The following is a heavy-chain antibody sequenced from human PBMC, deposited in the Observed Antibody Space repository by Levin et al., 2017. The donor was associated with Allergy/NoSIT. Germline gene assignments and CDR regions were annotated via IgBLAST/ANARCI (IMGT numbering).Heavy chain of an antibody. Sequence: GGSLRLSCAASGFTFSSYAMSWVRQAPGKGLEWVSTISGSSGTYYADSVKGRFTISRDNSNNTLSLQMNTLRAEDTAIYYCAKASGGSGSQKYCFDFWGQGTLVTVSS. CDR1: GFTFSSYA. J-gene: IGHJ4*02. CDR3: AKASGGSGSQKYCFDF. CDR2: ISGSSGT. V-gene: IGHV3-23*01. D-gene: IGHD3-10*01.